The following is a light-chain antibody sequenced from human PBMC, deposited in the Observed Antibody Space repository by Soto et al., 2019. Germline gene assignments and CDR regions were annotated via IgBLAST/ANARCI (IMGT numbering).Light chain of an antibody. J-gene: IGLJ1*01. CDR2: GNS. CDR3: QSYDSSLSGWV. V-gene: IGLV1-40*01. Sequence: QSVLTQPPSVSGAPGQRVNISCTGSSSNIGAGYDVHWYQQLPGTAPKLLIYGNSNRSSGVPDRFSGSKSGTSASLAITGLQAEDEADYYCQSYDSSLSGWVFGTGTKVTV. CDR1: SSNIGAGYD.